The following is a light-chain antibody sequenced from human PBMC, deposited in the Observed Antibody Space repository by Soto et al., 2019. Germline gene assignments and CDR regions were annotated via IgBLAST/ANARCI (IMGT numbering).Light chain of an antibody. CDR2: EVT. Sequence: QSVLTQPASVSGSPGQSITISCTGTSSDVGAYNYVSWYQHHPGKAPKLMIYEVTNRPSGASNRFSGSKSGNTASPTISGLQAEDEADYYCNSYTTNSNRVFGTGTKVTVL. CDR1: SSDVGAYNY. CDR3: NSYTTNSNRV. V-gene: IGLV2-14*01. J-gene: IGLJ1*01.